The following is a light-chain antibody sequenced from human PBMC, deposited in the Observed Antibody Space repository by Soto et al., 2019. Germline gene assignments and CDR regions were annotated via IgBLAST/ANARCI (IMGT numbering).Light chain of an antibody. V-gene: IGKV1-27*01. CDR1: QAIGVY. Sequence: DIQVTRSPSSLSASLGDRVTITCRANQAIGVYLAWFEQQPGKVPKLLIYAASALQSGVRSRFSGSGSGTDLTLTISSLQPEDIAAYYCQKYNRAPLTFGGGTKVEL. CDR2: AAS. CDR3: QKYNRAPLT. J-gene: IGKJ4*01.